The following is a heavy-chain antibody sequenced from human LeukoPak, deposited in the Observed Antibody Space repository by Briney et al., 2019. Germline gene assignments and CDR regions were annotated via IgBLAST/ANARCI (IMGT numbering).Heavy chain of an antibody. CDR1: GFTFSSYW. Sequence: GGSLRLSCAASGFTFSSYWMSSVRQAPGKGLEWVANIKQDGSEKSYVDSVKGRFTISRDNAKKSLYLQMNSLRAEDTAVYYCARENLGSGTYYFDHWGQGTLVTVSS. J-gene: IGHJ4*02. CDR2: IKQDGSEK. V-gene: IGHV3-7*03. CDR3: ARENLGSGTYYFDH. D-gene: IGHD3-10*01.